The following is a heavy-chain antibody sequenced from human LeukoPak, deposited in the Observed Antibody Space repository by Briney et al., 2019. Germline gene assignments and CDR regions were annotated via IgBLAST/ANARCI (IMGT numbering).Heavy chain of an antibody. CDR1: GGSFSGYY. CDR2: INHSGST. Sequence: PSETLSLTCAVYGGSFSGYYWSWIRQPPGKGLEWIGEINHSGSTNYNPSLKSRVTVSVDTSKNQFSLKLSSVTAADTAVYYCAKELTWFGELYSPEMIDYWGQGTLVTVSS. CDR3: AKELTWFGELYSPEMIDY. J-gene: IGHJ4*02. V-gene: IGHV4-34*01. D-gene: IGHD3-10*01.